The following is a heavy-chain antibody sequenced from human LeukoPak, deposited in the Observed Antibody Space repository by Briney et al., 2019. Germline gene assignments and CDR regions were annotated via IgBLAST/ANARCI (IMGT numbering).Heavy chain of an antibody. CDR3: ARSWGDSSGYYYDDYFDY. V-gene: IGHV3-7*01. J-gene: IGHJ4*02. D-gene: IGHD3-22*01. Sequence: GGSLRLSCAASGFTLSTNGISWFPQPPGKGLNGVATINQVGSEKYYVDSVKGRFTISRDNAKNSLYLQMNSLRAEDTAVYYCARSWGDSSGYYYDDYFDYWGQGTLVTVSS. CDR1: GFTLSTNG. CDR2: INQVGSEK.